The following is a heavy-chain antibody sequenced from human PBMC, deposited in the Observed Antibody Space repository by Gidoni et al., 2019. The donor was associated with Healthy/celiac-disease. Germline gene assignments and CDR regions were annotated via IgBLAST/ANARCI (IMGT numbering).Heavy chain of an antibody. J-gene: IGHJ4*02. Sequence: QVQLQQWGAGLLKPSETLSLTCAVYGGSFRGYYWSWIRQPPGKGLEWIGEINHSGSTNYNPSLKSRVTISVDTSKNQFSLKLSSVTAADTAVYYCAREQLVRSYFDYWGQGTLVTVPS. D-gene: IGHD6-13*01. V-gene: IGHV4-34*01. CDR2: INHSGST. CDR1: GGSFRGYY. CDR3: AREQLVRSYFDY.